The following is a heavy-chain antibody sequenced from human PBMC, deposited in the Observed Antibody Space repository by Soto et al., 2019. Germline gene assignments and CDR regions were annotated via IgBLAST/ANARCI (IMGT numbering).Heavy chain of an antibody. CDR1: GYSFTSYW. J-gene: IGHJ6*02. CDR3: ASGVAGDYYYYGMDV. Sequence: GESLKISCKGSGYSFTSYWISWVRQMPGKGLEWMGRIDPSDSYTNYSPSFQGHVTISADKSISTAYLQWSSLKASDTAMYYCASGVAGDYYYYGMDVWGQGTTVTVSS. V-gene: IGHV5-10-1*01. D-gene: IGHD6-19*01. CDR2: IDPSDSYT.